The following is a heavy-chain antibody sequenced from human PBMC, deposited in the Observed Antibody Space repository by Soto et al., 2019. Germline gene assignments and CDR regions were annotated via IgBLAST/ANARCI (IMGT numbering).Heavy chain of an antibody. J-gene: IGHJ5*02. Sequence: SVKVSCKASGFTFTSSAMQWVRQARGQRLEWIGWIVVGSGNTNYAQKFQERVTITRDMSTSTAYMELSSLRSEDTAVYYCAADSDYGDYVFRFDPWGQGTLVTVSS. D-gene: IGHD4-17*01. CDR1: GFTFTSSA. V-gene: IGHV1-58*02. CDR3: AADSDYGDYVFRFDP. CDR2: IVVGSGNT.